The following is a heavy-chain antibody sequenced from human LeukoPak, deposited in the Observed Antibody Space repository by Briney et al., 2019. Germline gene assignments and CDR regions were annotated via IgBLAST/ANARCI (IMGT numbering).Heavy chain of an antibody. CDR1: GGSISSGGYY. V-gene: IGHV4-31*03. CDR3: ARDLSWNYGMDV. Sequence: PSQTLSLTCTVSGGSISSGGYYWSWIRQHPGKGLEWIGYIYYSGSTYYNPSLKSRVTISVDTSKNQLSLKLSSVTAADTAVYYCARDLSWNYGMDVWGQGTTVTVSS. D-gene: IGHD1-1*01. J-gene: IGHJ6*02. CDR2: IYYSGST.